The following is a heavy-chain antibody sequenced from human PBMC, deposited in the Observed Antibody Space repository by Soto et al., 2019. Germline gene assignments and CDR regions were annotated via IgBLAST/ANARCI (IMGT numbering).Heavy chain of an antibody. D-gene: IGHD2-15*01. Sequence: SQTLSLTCDIPGGRVSSNNVAWNWIRQSPSRGLEWLGRTFFRSKWYNEYAASVKSRIAINPDTSQNQFSLQLNSVTPDDTAVYYCSKAGLYWNGGTCFSLDFWGQGILVTVSS. J-gene: IGHJ4*02. CDR1: GGRVSSNNVA. CDR3: SKAGLYWNGGTCFSLDF. V-gene: IGHV6-1*01. CDR2: TFFRSKWYN.